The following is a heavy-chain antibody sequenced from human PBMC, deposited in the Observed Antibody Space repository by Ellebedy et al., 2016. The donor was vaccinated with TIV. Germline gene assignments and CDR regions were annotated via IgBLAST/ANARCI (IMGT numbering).Heavy chain of an antibody. J-gene: IGHJ4*02. D-gene: IGHD5-24*01. CDR3: ARVSAGYNFNY. V-gene: IGHV4-59*01. Sequence: MPGGSLRLSCTVSGGSISRYYWSWIRQPPGKGLEWIGYIYYSGSTNYNPSLKSRVTISVDTSKNQFSLKLSSVTAADTAVYYCARVSAGYNFNYWGQGTLVTVSS. CDR1: GGSISRYY. CDR2: IYYSGST.